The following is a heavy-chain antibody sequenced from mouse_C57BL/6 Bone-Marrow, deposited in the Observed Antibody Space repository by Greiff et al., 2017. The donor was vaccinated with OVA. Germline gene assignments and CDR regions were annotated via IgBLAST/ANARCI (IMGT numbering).Heavy chain of an antibody. J-gene: IGHJ2*01. CDR3: ARRALYSNYGGWDY. CDR2: IDPSDSYT. CDR1: GYTFTSYW. Sequence: QVQLQQPGAELVRPGTSVKLSCKASGYTFTSYWMHWVKQRPGQGLEWIGVIDPSDSYTNYNQKFKGKATLTVDTSSSTAYMQLSSLTSEDSAVYYCARRALYSNYGGWDYWGQGTTLTVSS. D-gene: IGHD2-5*01. V-gene: IGHV1-59*01.